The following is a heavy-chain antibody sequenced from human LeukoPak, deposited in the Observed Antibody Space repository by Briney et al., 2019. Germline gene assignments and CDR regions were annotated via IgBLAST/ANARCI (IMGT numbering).Heavy chain of an antibody. CDR1: GFTFSSYD. CDR3: ASSETGSRIPNDY. Sequence: GGSLRLSCAASGFTFSSYDMSWVRQAPGEGLEWVSAISGSGGSTYYADSVKGRFTISRDNSKNTLYLQMNSLRAEDTAVYYCASSETGSRIPNDYWGQGTLVTVSS. CDR2: ISGSGGST. D-gene: IGHD3-9*01. V-gene: IGHV3-23*01. J-gene: IGHJ4*02.